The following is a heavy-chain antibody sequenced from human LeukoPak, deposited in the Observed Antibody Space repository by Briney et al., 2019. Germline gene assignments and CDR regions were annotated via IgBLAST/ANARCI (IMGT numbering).Heavy chain of an antibody. Sequence: GGSLRLSCVTSGFTFTNHWMSWIRQAPGKGLEWVSYISSSGSTIYYADSVKGRFTISRDNAKNSLYLQMSSLRAEDTAVYYCARATRVTPNYWGQGTLVTVSS. CDR1: GFTFTNHW. V-gene: IGHV3-11*01. J-gene: IGHJ4*02. CDR3: ARATRVTPNY. D-gene: IGHD4-23*01. CDR2: ISSSGSTI.